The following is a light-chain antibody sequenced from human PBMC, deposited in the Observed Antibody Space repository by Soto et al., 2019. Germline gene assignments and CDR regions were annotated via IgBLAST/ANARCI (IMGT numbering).Light chain of an antibody. CDR1: QSVSSS. V-gene: IGKV3-15*01. Sequence: IVMTQSPATLSVSPGERATLSCRASQSVSSSLAWYQQRPGQAPRLLIFGASTRATGIPARFSGSGSGTAFTLTISSLQSEDFAVYYGQQYTNWPPTYTFGQGTKLEIK. CDR3: QQYTNWPPTYT. J-gene: IGKJ2*01. CDR2: GAS.